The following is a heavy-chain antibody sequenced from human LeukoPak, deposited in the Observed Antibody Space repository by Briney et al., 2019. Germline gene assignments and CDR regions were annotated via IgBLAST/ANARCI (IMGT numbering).Heavy chain of an antibody. J-gene: IGHJ4*02. CDR2: IRYDGSNK. CDR3: AKDIFRQQLVREYFDY. D-gene: IGHD6-13*01. CDR1: GFTFSSYG. V-gene: IGHV3-30*02. Sequence: PGGPLRLSCAASGFTFSSYGMHWVRQAPGKGLEWVAFIRYDGSNKYYADSVKGRFTISRDNSKNTLYLQMNSLRAEDTAVYYCAKDIFRQQLVREYFDYWGQGTLVTVSS.